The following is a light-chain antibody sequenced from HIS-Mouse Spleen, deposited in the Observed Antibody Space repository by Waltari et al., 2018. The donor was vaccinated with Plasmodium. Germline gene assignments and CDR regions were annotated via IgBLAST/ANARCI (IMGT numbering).Light chain of an antibody. CDR1: ALPKQY. CDR3: QSADSSGTPNWV. J-gene: IGLJ3*02. V-gene: IGLV3-25*03. CDR2: KDS. Sequence: SYELTQPPSVSVSPGQTARITCSGDALPKQYAYWYQQKPGQAPVLVLDKDSKRPSGIPVRVSGSSAGQTVTLTISGVQAEDEADDYCQSADSSGTPNWVFGGGTKLTVL.